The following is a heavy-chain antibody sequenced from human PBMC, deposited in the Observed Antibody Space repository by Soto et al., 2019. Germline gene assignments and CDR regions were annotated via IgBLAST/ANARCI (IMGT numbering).Heavy chain of an antibody. Sequence: ASVKVSCKASGYMFSNYDIIWVRQATGQGLEWMGWMNPDSDKTDYAQKFQGRVTMTGNTSISTAYMELTALTYEDTAIYYCARPGARYCGGDCYSSHWGQGTLVTVSS. V-gene: IGHV1-8*01. CDR2: MNPDSDKT. CDR3: ARPGARYCGGDCYSSH. CDR1: GYMFSNYD. D-gene: IGHD2-21*02. J-gene: IGHJ4*02.